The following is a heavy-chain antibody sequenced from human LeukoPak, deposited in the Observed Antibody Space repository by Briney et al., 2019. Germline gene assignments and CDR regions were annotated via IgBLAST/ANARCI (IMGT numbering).Heavy chain of an antibody. CDR2: IYHSGIT. CDR1: GGSISSYY. D-gene: IGHD3-16*02. Sequence: SETLSLTCTVSGGSISSYYWSWIRQPPGKGLEWIGNIYHSGITYYNHFNSSLKSRVTISIDTSKNQFSLRLTSVTAADTAVYYCARSYRILNRHFDPWGQGTLVTVSS. J-gene: IGHJ5*02. CDR3: ARSYRILNRHFDP. V-gene: IGHV4-59*01.